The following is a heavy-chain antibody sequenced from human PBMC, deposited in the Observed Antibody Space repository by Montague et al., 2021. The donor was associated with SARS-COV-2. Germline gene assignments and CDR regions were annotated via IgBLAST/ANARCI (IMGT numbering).Heavy chain of an antibody. CDR3: AGGYGSGSYPI. CDR2: ST. D-gene: IGHD3-10*01. V-gene: IGHV4-4*07. J-gene: IGHJ4*02. Sequence: STHYNPSLNSRVTMSVDTSRKQFSLKLTSVTAAVTAVDYCAGGYGSGSYPIWGQGTLVTVSS.